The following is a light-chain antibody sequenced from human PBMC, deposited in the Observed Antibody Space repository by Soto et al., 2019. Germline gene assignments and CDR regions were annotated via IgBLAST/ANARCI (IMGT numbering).Light chain of an antibody. V-gene: IGKV3-11*01. CDR1: HSISTN. Sequence: TQSPVTLSVSPGERVTLSCRASHSISTNLAWYQQKPGQAPRLLIYDASNRATGIPARFSGSGSGTDFTLTISSLEPEDFAVYYCQQRSNWPLTFGPGTKVDI. CDR2: DAS. J-gene: IGKJ3*01. CDR3: QQRSNWPLT.